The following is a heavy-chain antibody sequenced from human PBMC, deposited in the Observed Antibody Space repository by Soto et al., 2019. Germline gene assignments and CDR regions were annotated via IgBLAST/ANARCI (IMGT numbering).Heavy chain of an antibody. CDR2: IYYSGST. J-gene: IGHJ5*02. CDR1: GGSISSYY. Sequence: SETLSLTCTVSGGSISSYYWSWIRQPPGKGLEWIGYIYYSGSTNYNPSLKSRVTISVDTSKNQFSLKLSSVTAADTAVYYCARMSGLGGAARPRWFDPWGQGTLVTVSS. V-gene: IGHV4-59*01. CDR3: ARMSGLGGAARPRWFDP. D-gene: IGHD6-6*01.